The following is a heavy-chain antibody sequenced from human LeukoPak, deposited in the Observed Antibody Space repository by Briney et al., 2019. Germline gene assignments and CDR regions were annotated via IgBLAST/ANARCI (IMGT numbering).Heavy chain of an antibody. D-gene: IGHD4-23*01. CDR1: GGSISSYY. V-gene: IGHV4-34*01. CDR2: INHSGST. Sequence: SETLSLTCTVSGGSISSYYWSWIRQPPGKGLEWIGEINHSGSTNYNPSLKSRVTISVDTSKNQFSLKLSSVTAADTAVYYCARGPSTVVAKYYFDYWGQGTLVTVSS. CDR3: ARGPSTVVAKYYFDY. J-gene: IGHJ4*02.